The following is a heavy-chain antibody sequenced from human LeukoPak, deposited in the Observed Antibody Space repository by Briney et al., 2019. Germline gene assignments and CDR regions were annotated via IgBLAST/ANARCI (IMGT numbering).Heavy chain of an antibody. CDR2: IYYSGST. V-gene: IGHV4-59*01. Sequence: SSETLSLTCTVSGGSISSYYWSWIRQPPGKGLEWIGYIYYSGSTNHNPSLKSRVTISVDTSKNQFSLKLSSVTAADTAVYYCARSTKKYDFWSGYFDYWGQGTLVTVSS. D-gene: IGHD3-3*01. J-gene: IGHJ4*02. CDR3: ARSTKKYDFWSGYFDY. CDR1: GGSISSYY.